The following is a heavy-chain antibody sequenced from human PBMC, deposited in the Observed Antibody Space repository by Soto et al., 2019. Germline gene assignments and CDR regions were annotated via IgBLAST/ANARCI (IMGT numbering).Heavy chain of an antibody. D-gene: IGHD3-9*01. CDR1: GFTFSSYA. CDR2: ISYDGSNK. CDR3: ARVELRYFDWFHYYYYGMDV. J-gene: IGHJ6*02. Sequence: GGSLRLSCAASGFTFSSYAMHWVRQAPGKGLEWVAVISYDGSNKYYADSVKGRFTISRDNSKNTLYLQMNSLRAEDTAVYYCARVELRYFDWFHYYYYGMDVWGQGTTVTVSS. V-gene: IGHV3-30-3*01.